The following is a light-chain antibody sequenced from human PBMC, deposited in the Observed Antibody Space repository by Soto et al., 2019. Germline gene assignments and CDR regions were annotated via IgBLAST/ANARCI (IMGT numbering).Light chain of an antibody. CDR3: ATWDSSLTVL. J-gene: IGLJ2*01. CDR2: DDS. CDR1: SSNIGKNS. Sequence: QSVLTQPPSVSAAPGQKVTISCSGSSSNIGKNSVSWYQQLPGSAPKLLIYDDSKRPPGVPARFSGSKSGTSATLGITGLQTGDEADYFCATWDSSLTVLFGGGTQLTVL. V-gene: IGLV1-51*01.